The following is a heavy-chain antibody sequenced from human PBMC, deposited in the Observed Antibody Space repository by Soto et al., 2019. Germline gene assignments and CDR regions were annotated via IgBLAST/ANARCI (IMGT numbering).Heavy chain of an antibody. CDR1: GGSISSYY. J-gene: IGHJ5*02. V-gene: IGHV4-59*01. CDR2: IYYSGST. Sequence: SETLSLTCTVSGGSISSYYWSWIRQPPGKGLEWIGYIYYSGSTNYNPSLKSRVPISVDTSKNQFSLKLSSVTAADTAVYHCARGPRKWFDPWGQGTLVTVSS. CDR3: ARGPRKWFDP.